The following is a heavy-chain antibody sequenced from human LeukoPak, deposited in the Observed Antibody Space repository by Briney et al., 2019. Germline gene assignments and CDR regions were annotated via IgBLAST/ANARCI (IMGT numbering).Heavy chain of an antibody. D-gene: IGHD1-26*01. J-gene: IGHJ4*02. Sequence: GGSLRLSCAASGFTFSNNAMSWVRQAPGKGLEWVSATSTSGGSAYYADSVKGRFTISRDNSKNTLYLQMDSLRADDTAVYYCARYSGSYYYPPAWDLWGQGTLVTISS. V-gene: IGHV3-23*01. CDR3: ARYSGSYYYPPAWDL. CDR1: GFTFSNNA. CDR2: TSTSGGSA.